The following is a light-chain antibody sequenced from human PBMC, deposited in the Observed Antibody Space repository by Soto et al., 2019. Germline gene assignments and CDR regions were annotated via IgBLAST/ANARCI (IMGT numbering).Light chain of an antibody. CDR3: QQYNSYPWT. J-gene: IGKJ1*01. Sequence: DIQMTQSPSTLSASVGDRVTITCRASQSISSWLAWYQQKPGKAPKLLIYDASSLEIGVPSRFSGSGSGTEFTLTISSLQPADFATYYCQQYNSYPWTFGQGTKVEIK. V-gene: IGKV1-5*01. CDR2: DAS. CDR1: QSISSW.